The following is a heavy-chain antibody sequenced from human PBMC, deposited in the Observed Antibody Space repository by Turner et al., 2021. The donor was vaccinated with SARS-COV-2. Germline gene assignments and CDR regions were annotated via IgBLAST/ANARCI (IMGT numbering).Heavy chain of an antibody. D-gene: IGHD1-26*01. CDR3: AKESGSYYYYYYGMDV. CDR1: GFTFRSYG. J-gene: IGHJ6*02. Sequence: QVQLVESGGGVVQPGRSLRLSCAASGFTFRSYGMHWVRQAPGKGLEWVAVISYDGSDKYYADAVKGRFTISRDNSKNTLYLQMNSLRAEDTAVYYCAKESGSYYYYYYGMDVWGQGTTVTVSS. V-gene: IGHV3-30*18. CDR2: ISYDGSDK.